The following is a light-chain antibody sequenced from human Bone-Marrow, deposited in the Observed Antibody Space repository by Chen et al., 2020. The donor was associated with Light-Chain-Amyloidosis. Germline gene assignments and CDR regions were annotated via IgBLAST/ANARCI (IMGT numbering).Light chain of an antibody. Sequence: QSVLTQPPSVSAAPGQKVTISCPGSNSNIGINYVSWYPQLPGTSPKLLIYENNQRPSEIPDRFSGSKSGTSATLGVAGLQTGDEADYYCATWDSSLTVWMFGGGTKLTVL. CDR3: ATWDSSLTVWM. CDR2: ENN. CDR1: NSNIGINY. V-gene: IGLV1-51*02. J-gene: IGLJ3*02.